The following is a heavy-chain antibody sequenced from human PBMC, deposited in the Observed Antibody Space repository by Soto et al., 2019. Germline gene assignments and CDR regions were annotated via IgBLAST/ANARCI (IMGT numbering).Heavy chain of an antibody. CDR3: ARGRHYYDSSGRGDY. V-gene: IGHV4-61*01. CDR1: GGSVSSGSYY. Sequence: QVQLQESGPGLVKPSETLSLTCTVSGGSVSSGSYYWSWIRQPPGKGLEWIGYIYYSGSTNYNPSLKSRVTISVDTSKNQFSLKLSSVTAADTAVYYCARGRHYYDSSGRGDYWGQGTLVTVSS. J-gene: IGHJ4*02. D-gene: IGHD3-22*01. CDR2: IYYSGST.